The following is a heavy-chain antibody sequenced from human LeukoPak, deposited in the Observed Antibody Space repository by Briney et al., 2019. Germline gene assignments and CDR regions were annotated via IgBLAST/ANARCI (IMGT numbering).Heavy chain of an antibody. CDR1: GDNVSSKSAA. V-gene: IGHV6-1*01. CDR3: ARTTGTFDY. J-gene: IGHJ4*02. D-gene: IGHD7-27*01. Sequence: SQTLSLTSAISGDNVSSKSAAWNWIRQSPSRGLEWLGRTYYRSKWYIEFALSVKSRITINPDPSKNQFSLQLKSLTPEDTAVYYCARTTGTFDYWGQGTLVTVSS. CDR2: TYYRSKWYI.